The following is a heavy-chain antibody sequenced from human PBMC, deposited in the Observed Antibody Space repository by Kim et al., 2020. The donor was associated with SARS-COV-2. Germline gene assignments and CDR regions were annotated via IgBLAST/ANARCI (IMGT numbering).Heavy chain of an antibody. CDR1: GYSFTSYW. CDR3: ARTLGEYYDSSGYPAD. Sequence: GESLKISCKGSGYSFTSYWISWVRQMPGKGLEWMGRIDPSDSYTNYSPSFQGHVTISADKSISTAYLQWSSLKASDTAMYYCARTLGEYYDSSGYPADWGQGTLVTVSS. V-gene: IGHV5-10-1*01. J-gene: IGHJ4*02. CDR2: IDPSDSYT. D-gene: IGHD3-22*01.